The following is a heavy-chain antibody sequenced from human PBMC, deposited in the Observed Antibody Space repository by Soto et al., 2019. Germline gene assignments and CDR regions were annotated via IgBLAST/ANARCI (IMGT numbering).Heavy chain of an antibody. Sequence: PGGSLRLSCAASGFSFSDYYINWVRQAPGKGLEWVSYISSGSITIYYADSVKGRFTISTDNSKNTLYLQMNSLRAEDTAVYYCARDLFLYSSRYFDYWGQGTLVTVSS. D-gene: IGHD2-15*01. V-gene: IGHV3-48*01. CDR1: GFSFSDYY. CDR2: ISSGSITI. CDR3: ARDLFLYSSRYFDY. J-gene: IGHJ4*02.